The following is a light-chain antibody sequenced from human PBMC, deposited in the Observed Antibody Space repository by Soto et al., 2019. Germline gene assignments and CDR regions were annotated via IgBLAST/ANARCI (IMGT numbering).Light chain of an antibody. J-gene: IGKJ1*01. CDR1: QGISNY. Sequence: DIQMTQSPTSLSASVGDRVTITCRASQGISNYLAWYQQRPGKVPKLLIYGASTLQSGVPSRFSGSGSGTDFTLTISSLQPEDVATYYCQKYNSALSWTFGQGTKVDIK. CDR2: GAS. V-gene: IGKV1-27*01. CDR3: QKYNSALSWT.